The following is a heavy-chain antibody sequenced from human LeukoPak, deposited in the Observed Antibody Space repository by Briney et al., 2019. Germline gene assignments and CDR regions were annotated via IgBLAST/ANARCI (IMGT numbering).Heavy chain of an antibody. V-gene: IGHV3-21*01. CDR3: ARAASSWSYLNY. CDR1: GFAFTSYS. D-gene: IGHD6-13*01. J-gene: IGHJ4*02. CDR2: ISSSITYI. Sequence: GGSLRLSCAASGFAFTSYSMNWVRQAPGKGLEWVSSISSSITYIYYADSVKGRFTISRDNAKNSLYLQMNSLRAEDTAVYYCARAASSWSYLNYWGQGTLVTVSS.